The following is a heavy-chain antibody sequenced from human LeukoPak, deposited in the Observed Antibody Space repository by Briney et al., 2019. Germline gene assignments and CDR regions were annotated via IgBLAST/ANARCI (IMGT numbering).Heavy chain of an antibody. CDR3: ATSKGSPYTYGPYYFDY. J-gene: IGHJ4*02. V-gene: IGHV4-59*01. D-gene: IGHD5-18*01. CDR1: GGSFSSYY. CDR2: IYNSGST. Sequence: SETLSLTCAVSGGSFSSYYWSWIRQPPGKGLEWIGYIYNSGSTYYNPSLKSRVTISLDTSKNQFCLKLSSVTAADTAIYYCATSKGSPYTYGPYYFDYWGQGTLVTVSS.